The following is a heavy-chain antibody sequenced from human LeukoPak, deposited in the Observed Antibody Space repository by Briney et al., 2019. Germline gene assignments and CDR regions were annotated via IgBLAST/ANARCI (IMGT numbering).Heavy chain of an antibody. D-gene: IGHD3-3*01. V-gene: IGHV3-7*01. J-gene: IGHJ3*02. CDR3: ARPNYDFWSGYSFGAFDI. CDR1: GFTLSSYW. CDR2: IKQDGSAK. Sequence: PGGSLRLSCAASGFTLSSYWMSWVRQAPGKGLEWVANIKQDGSAKDYVDAVKGRFTISRDNAKNSLYLQMNSMRAEDTAVYYCARPNYDFWSGYSFGAFDIWGQGTMVTVSS.